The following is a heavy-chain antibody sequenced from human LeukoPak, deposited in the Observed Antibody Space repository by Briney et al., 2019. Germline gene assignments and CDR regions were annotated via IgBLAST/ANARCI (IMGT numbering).Heavy chain of an antibody. CDR1: GGSISSSNW. CDR2: IYHSGST. J-gene: IGHJ6*02. CDR3: ARDYYYGSGSYYYYYYGMDV. Sequence: TSGTLSLTCAVSGGSISSSNWWSWVRQPPGKGLEWIGEIYHSGSTNYNPSLKSRVTISVDKSKNQFSLKLSSVTAADTAVYYCARDYYYGSGSYYYYYYGMDVWGQGTTVTVSS. D-gene: IGHD3-10*01. V-gene: IGHV4-4*02.